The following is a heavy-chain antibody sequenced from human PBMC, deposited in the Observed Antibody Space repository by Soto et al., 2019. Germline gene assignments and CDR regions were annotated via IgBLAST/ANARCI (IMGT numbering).Heavy chain of an antibody. D-gene: IGHD2-21*02. V-gene: IGHV1-3*01. CDR2: INAGNGNT. J-gene: IGHJ5*02. CDR3: ARIETGRVVTRPNWLDP. CDR1: GYTFTSYA. Sequence: QVQLVQSGAEVKKPGASVKVSCKASGYTFTSYAMHWVRQAPGQRLEWMGWINAGNGNTKYSQKFQGRLIITRDTSASTAYMELSSLRSEDTAAYYCARIETGRVVTRPNWLDPWGQGTLVTVSS.